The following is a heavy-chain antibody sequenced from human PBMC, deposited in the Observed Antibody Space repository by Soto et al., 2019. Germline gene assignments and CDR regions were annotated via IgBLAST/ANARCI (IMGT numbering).Heavy chain of an antibody. J-gene: IGHJ6*02. Sequence: SETLSLTCTVSGGSISSGGYYWSWIRQHPGKGLEWIGYIYYSGSTYYNPSLKSRVTTSVDTSKNQFSLKLSSVTAADTAVYYCASHEYCSSTSCYRRSGNYYYYGMDVWGQGTTVTVSS. V-gene: IGHV4-31*03. CDR2: IYYSGST. D-gene: IGHD2-2*01. CDR1: GGSISSGGYY. CDR3: ASHEYCSSTSCYRRSGNYYYYGMDV.